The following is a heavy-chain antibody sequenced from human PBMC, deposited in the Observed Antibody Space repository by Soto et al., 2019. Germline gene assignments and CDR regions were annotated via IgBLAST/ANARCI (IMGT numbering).Heavy chain of an antibody. CDR1: GDSINSDKYY. Sequence: QLQLQESGPGLVKPSETLSLTCSVSGDSINSDKYYWGWIRQPPGKGLEWIGSIYFRGNTYYNPSLQTRVTIARDKSEGEFSLKVKSVTAADSAVYFCARLEGLATISYYFDFWGQGALVTVSS. CDR3: ARLEGLATISYYFDF. V-gene: IGHV4-39*01. D-gene: IGHD3-9*01. CDR2: IYFRGNT. J-gene: IGHJ4*02.